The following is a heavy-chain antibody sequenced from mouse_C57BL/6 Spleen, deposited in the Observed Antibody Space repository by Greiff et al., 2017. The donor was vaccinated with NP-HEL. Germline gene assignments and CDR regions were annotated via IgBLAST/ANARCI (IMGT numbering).Heavy chain of an antibody. D-gene: IGHD1-1*01. V-gene: IGHV1-20*01. Sequence: VQLQQSGPELVKPGDSVKISCKASGYSFTGYFMNWVMQSHGKSLEWIGRINPYNGDTFYNQKFKGKATLTVDKSSSTAHMELRSLTSEDSAVYYCAREGITTVVATDWYFDVWGTGTTVTVSS. J-gene: IGHJ1*03. CDR2: INPYNGDT. CDR3: AREGITTVVATDWYFDV. CDR1: GYSFTGYF.